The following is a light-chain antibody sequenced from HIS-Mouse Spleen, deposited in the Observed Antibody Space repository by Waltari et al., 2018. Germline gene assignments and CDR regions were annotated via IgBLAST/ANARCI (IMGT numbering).Light chain of an antibody. CDR3: AAWDDSLNGNYV. Sequence: QSVLTQPPSASGTPGPRVTISCSGSSSNLGSNTVNWYQQLPGTAPKLLIYSNNQRPSGVPDRFSGSKSGTSASLAISGLQSEDEADYYCAAWDDSLNGNYVFGTGTKVTVL. CDR1: SSNLGSNT. CDR2: SNN. V-gene: IGLV1-44*01. J-gene: IGLJ1*01.